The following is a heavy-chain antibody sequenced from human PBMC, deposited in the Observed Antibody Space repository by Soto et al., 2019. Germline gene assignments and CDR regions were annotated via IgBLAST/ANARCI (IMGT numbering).Heavy chain of an antibody. V-gene: IGHV4-39*01. CDR1: GGSISSSSYY. Sequence: SETLSLTCTVSGGSISSSSYYWGWIRQPPGKGLEWIGSIYYSGSTYYKPSIKRRVTISVDTSKNLFSLKLSSVTAADTAVYYCARTSRFDCWGQGTLVTVS. J-gene: IGHJ4*02. D-gene: IGHD6-6*01. CDR3: ARTSRFDC. CDR2: IYYSGST.